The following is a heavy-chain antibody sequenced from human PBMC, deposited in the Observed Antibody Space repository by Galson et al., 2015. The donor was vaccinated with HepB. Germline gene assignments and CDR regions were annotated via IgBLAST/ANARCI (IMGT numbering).Heavy chain of an antibody. CDR2: ISHSGST. D-gene: IGHD3-10*01. J-gene: IGHJ4*02. V-gene: IGHV4-34*01. Sequence: SETLSLTCGVYVGSFSGYYWSWIRQPPGKGLEWIGEISHSGSTTYNPSLKSRLTILVDTSKKQSSLRLNSVTAAATAMYYCARSSWGVRGLMKGYFDYWGQGSLVTVSS. CDR3: ARSSWGVRGLMKGYFDY. CDR1: VGSFSGYY.